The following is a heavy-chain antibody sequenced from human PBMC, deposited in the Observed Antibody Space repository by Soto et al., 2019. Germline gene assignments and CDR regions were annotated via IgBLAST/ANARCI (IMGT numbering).Heavy chain of an antibody. Sequence: GGSLSVSCVGSGFTFSSYGMHWVRQAPGKGLEWLAVISFDGNYKYHADSVKGRFTISRDNSKNTLFLEMNSLRAEDTAVYYCAKALSVVVVTGTMDCLDCWGQGTLVTVSS. CDR1: GFTFSSYG. V-gene: IGHV3-30*18. CDR2: ISFDGNYK. D-gene: IGHD2-15*01. J-gene: IGHJ4*02. CDR3: AKALSVVVVTGTMDCLDC.